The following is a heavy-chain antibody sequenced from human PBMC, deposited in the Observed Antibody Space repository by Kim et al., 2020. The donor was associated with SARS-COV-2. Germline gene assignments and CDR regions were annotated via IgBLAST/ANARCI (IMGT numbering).Heavy chain of an antibody. Sequence: SETLSLTCTVSGGSISSYYWSWIRQPAGKGLEWIGRIYTSGSTNYNPSLKSRVTMSVDTSKNQFSLKLSSVTAADTAVYYCARAPKGKMTTVTTPYWYFDLWGRGTLVTVSS. J-gene: IGHJ2*01. CDR1: GGSISSYY. D-gene: IGHD4-17*01. CDR3: ARAPKGKMTTVTTPYWYFDL. CDR2: IYTSGST. V-gene: IGHV4-4*07.